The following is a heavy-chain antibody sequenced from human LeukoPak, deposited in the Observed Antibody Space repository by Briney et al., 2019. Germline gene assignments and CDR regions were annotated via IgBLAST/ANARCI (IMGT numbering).Heavy chain of an antibody. V-gene: IGHV4-39*07. Sequence: SETLSLTCTVSGGSISSSSHSWGWIRQPPGKGLEWTGSIYYTGRTYYNPSLKSRVTIPVDTSKNQFSLKLSSVTAADTAVYYCAKARAGRFLEGFDPWGQGTLVTVSS. CDR1: GGSISSSSHS. CDR3: AKARAGRFLEGFDP. D-gene: IGHD3-3*01. J-gene: IGHJ5*02. CDR2: IYYTGRT.